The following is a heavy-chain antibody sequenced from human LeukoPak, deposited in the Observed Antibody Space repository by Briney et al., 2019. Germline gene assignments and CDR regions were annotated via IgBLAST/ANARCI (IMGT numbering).Heavy chain of an antibody. CDR1: GFTFSTYS. CDR2: ISSSSSTI. CDR3: AREVPNLDYFDQ. Sequence: GGSLRLSCAASGFTFSTYSMNWVRQAQGKGLDWGSYISSSSSTIYYADSVKGRFTISRDNAKNSLYLQMNSLRAEDTAVYYCAREVPNLDYFDQWGQGTLVTVSS. V-gene: IGHV3-48*01. J-gene: IGHJ4*02.